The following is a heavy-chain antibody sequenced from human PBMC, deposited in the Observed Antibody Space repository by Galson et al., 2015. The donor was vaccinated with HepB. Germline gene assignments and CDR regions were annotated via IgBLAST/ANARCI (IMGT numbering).Heavy chain of an antibody. CDR3: ARSPAPERAVYDILTGYRLPAEGKGAFDI. CDR1: GFTFSSYG. CDR2: ISYDGSNK. D-gene: IGHD3-9*01. Sequence: SLRLSCAASGFTFSSYGMHWVRQAPGKGLEWVAVISYDGSNKYYADSVKGRFTISRDNSKNTLYLQMNSLRAEDTAVYYCARSPAPERAVYDILTGYRLPAEGKGAFDIWGQGTMVTVSS. V-gene: IGHV3-30*03. J-gene: IGHJ3*02.